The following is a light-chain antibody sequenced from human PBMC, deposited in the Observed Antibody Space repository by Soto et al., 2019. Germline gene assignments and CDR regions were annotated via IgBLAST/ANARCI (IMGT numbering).Light chain of an antibody. CDR3: QQTYSSPSIT. CDR1: QNINNY. V-gene: IGKV1-39*01. Sequence: DIQMTQSPSSLSASVGDRVTITCQASQNINNYLNWYQQKPGRAPKLLIYDASNLEAGVPSRFRGSGSGTDFTLSISSLQPEDFATYYCQQTYSSPSITFGQGTRLDIK. CDR2: DAS. J-gene: IGKJ5*01.